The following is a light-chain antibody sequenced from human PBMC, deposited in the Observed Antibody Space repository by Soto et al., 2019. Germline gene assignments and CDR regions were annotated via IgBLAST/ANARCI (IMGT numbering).Light chain of an antibody. CDR1: SSNIGSNY. CDR2: RNN. Sequence: QSVLTQPPSASGTPGQRVTISCSGSSSNIGSNYVYWYQQLPGTAPKLLIYRNNQRPSGVPDRFSGSKSGTSASLAISGLRSEDEADYYCAAWYDSLSGYVVFGGGTKVTVL. J-gene: IGLJ2*01. CDR3: AAWYDSLSGYVV. V-gene: IGLV1-47*01.